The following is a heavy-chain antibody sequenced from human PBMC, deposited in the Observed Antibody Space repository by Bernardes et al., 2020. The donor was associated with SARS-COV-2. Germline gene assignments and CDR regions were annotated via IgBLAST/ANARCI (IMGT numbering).Heavy chain of an antibody. Sequence: GGSLRLSCAASGITFTKYAVHWVRQAPGKGLEWVAVISYDGRNKYYADSVKGRFAISRDDSKNTVHLQMNSLGPVDTAVYYCARDRSGYYNYYYYGMDIWGQGTTVTVSS. CDR2: ISYDGRNK. D-gene: IGHD3-3*01. J-gene: IGHJ6*02. V-gene: IGHV3-30*09. CDR3: ARDRSGYYNYYYYGMDI. CDR1: GITFTKYA.